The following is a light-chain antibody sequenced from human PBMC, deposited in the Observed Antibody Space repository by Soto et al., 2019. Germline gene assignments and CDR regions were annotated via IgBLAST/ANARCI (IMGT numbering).Light chain of an antibody. J-gene: IGLJ2*01. CDR2: GNY. V-gene: IGLV1-40*01. CDR1: SSNIGAGFD. CDR3: AAWDDILNGYV. Sequence: QSVLTQPPSVSGAPGQRVTISCTGSSSNIGAGFDVHWYHQIAGTAPKLLLYGNYDRPSGVPDRFSGSTSGTSASLVIRGLQSEDEADYYCAAWDDILNGYVFGDGTKLTVL.